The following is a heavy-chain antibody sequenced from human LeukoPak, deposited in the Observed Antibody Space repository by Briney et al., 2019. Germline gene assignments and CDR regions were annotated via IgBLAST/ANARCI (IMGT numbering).Heavy chain of an antibody. Sequence: GGSLRLSCAASGFTFSSYAMHWVRQAPGKGVEWVAVISYEGRNKYYADSVKGGLTISGENSKKTLYLQMNSLRAQDTAVYYCAKVVSYGDSGALDYWGRGTLVTVSS. CDR3: AKVVSYGDSGALDY. V-gene: IGHV3-30*04. CDR2: ISYEGRNK. D-gene: IGHD4-17*01. J-gene: IGHJ4*02. CDR1: GFTFSSYA.